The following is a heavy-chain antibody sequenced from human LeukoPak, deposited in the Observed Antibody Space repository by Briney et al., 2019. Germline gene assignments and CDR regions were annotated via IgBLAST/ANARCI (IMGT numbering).Heavy chain of an antibody. Sequence: ASVKVSCKASGYTFTGYYMHWVRQAPGQGLEWMGWINPNSGGTNHAQKFQGRVTMTRDTSISTAYMELSRLRSDDTAVYYCARDPGPGYSSGWYRGKNNWFDPWAREPWSPSPQ. CDR1: GYTFTGYY. J-gene: IGHJ5*02. V-gene: IGHV1-2*02. CDR3: ARDPGPGYSSGWYRGKNNWFDP. CDR2: INPNSGGT. D-gene: IGHD6-19*01.